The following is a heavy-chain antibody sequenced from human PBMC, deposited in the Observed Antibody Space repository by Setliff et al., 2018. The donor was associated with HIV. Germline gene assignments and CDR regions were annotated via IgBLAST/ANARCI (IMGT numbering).Heavy chain of an antibody. D-gene: IGHD2-15*01. CDR3: ARRYCSGGRCYLAFDY. CDR1: GYTFSSCY. V-gene: IGHV1-46*01. Sequence: ASVKVSCKASGYTFSSCYMHWVRQAPGQGLEWMGIINPSGASRSFAQKFQGRVTMTGDTSTNTVYMELSNLRSEDTAVYYCARRYCSGGRCYLAFDYWGQGTLVTVSS. CDR2: INPSGASR. J-gene: IGHJ4*02.